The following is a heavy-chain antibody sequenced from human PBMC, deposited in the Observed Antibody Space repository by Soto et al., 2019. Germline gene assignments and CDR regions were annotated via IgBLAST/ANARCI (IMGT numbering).Heavy chain of an antibody. V-gene: IGHV3-23*01. J-gene: IGHJ4*02. CDR3: ATEAWGDYDPYFDL. CDR1: GFTFSSYA. CDR2: FSGSASRT. Sequence: EVQLLESGGGLVQPGGSLRLSCAASGFTFSSYAMTWVRQAPGKGLEWVSTFSGSASRTYYADSVNGRFTIPRDILKNTGDLQMNRLRAEGTAVYYCATEAWGDYDPYFDLWGQGTLVTLS. D-gene: IGHD3-22*01.